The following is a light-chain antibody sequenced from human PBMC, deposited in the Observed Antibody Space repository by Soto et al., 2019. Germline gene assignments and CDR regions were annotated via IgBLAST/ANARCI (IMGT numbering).Light chain of an antibody. CDR2: EDN. CDR1: SGSIASNY. V-gene: IGLV6-57*01. Sequence: NFMLTQPHSVSESPGKTVTISCTRSSGSIASNYVQWYQQRPGSSPTTVIYEDNQRPSGVPDRFSGSIDSSSNSASLTISGLKNEDEADYYCQSYDSSIWVFGGGTKLTVL. CDR3: QSYDSSIWV. J-gene: IGLJ3*02.